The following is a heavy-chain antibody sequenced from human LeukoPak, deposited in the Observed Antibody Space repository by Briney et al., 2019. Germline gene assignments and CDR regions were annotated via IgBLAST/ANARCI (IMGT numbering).Heavy chain of an antibody. CDR3: ARLGYCSCGTCYKSYFDY. D-gene: IGHD2-15*01. V-gene: IGHV5-51*01. CDR1: GYTFPSYW. J-gene: IGHJ4*02. Sequence: HGESLKISCKGFGYTFPSYWIAWVRQMPGKGLEWMGVIYVGGSDTRYSPSFQGQVTISADKSISTAYLQWGSLKASDTAMYYCARLGYCSCGTCYKSYFDYWGQGTLVTVSS. CDR2: IYVGGSDT.